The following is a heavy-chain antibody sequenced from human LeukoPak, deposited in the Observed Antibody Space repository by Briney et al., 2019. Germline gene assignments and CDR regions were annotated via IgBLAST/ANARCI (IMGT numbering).Heavy chain of an antibody. J-gene: IGHJ4*02. CDR3: ARLTTGRTYYYDSSGYGD. D-gene: IGHD3-22*01. Sequence: PGGSLRLSCAASGFTFSSYAMHWVRQAPGKGLEWVAVISYDGSNKYCADSVKGRFTISRDNSKNTLYLQMNSLRAEDTAVYYCARLTTGRTYYYDSSGYGDWGQGTLVTVSS. V-gene: IGHV3-30-3*01. CDR1: GFTFSSYA. CDR2: ISYDGSNK.